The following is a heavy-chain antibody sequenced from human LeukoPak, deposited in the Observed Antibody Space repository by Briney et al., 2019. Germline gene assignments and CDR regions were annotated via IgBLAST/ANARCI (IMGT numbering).Heavy chain of an antibody. V-gene: IGHV4-59*01. CDR1: GGSFSGYY. CDR3: ATYLFRGDTHYFDY. D-gene: IGHD3-10*01. CDR2: IHYSGST. Sequence: SQTLSLTCAVYGGSFSGYYWSWIRQSPGKGLEWIAYIHYSGSTNYKPSLKSRVTISLDTSKNLLSLKLSSVTAADTAVYYCATYLFRGDTHYFDYWGQGIVVTVSS. J-gene: IGHJ4*02.